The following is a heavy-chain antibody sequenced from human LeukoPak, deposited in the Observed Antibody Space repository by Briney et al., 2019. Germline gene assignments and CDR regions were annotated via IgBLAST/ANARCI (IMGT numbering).Heavy chain of an antibody. CDR3: ARGQSREQQLVLGYFDY. Sequence: SETLSLTCTVSGGSISSYSCSWIRQPPGKGLEWIGYIYYSGGTSYNPSLKSRVTISVDTSKNQFSLKLSSVTAADTAVYYCARGQSREQQLVLGYFDYWGQGTLVTVSS. V-gene: IGHV4-59*12. D-gene: IGHD6-13*01. J-gene: IGHJ4*02. CDR2: IYYSGGT. CDR1: GGSISSYS.